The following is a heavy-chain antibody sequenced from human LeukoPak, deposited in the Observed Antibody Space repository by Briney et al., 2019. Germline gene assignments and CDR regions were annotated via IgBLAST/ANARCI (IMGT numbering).Heavy chain of an antibody. V-gene: IGHV3-11*01. CDR1: GFTFSDYY. D-gene: IGHD4-17*01. CDR2: ISSSGSTI. Sequence: GGSLRLSCAASGFTFSDYYMSWIRQAPGKGLEWVSYISSSGSTIYYADSVKGRFTISRDNAKNSLYLQMNSLRAEDTAVYYCAKITVTTWLPLLLNSLVDAFDIWGQGTMVTVSS. J-gene: IGHJ3*02. CDR3: AKITVTTWLPLLLNSLVDAFDI.